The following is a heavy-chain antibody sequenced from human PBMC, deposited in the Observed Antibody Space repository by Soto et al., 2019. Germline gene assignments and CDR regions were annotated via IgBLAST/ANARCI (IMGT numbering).Heavy chain of an antibody. Sequence: SETLSLTCTVSGGSISSGDYYWSWIRQPPGKGLEWIGYIYYSGSTYYNPSLKSRVTISVDTSKNQFSLKLSSVTAADTAVYYCAREYKMIMGLTPGWFDPWGQGTLVTVSS. D-gene: IGHD3-16*01. CDR2: IYYSGST. V-gene: IGHV4-30-4*01. CDR1: GGSISSGDYY. J-gene: IGHJ5*02. CDR3: AREYKMIMGLTPGWFDP.